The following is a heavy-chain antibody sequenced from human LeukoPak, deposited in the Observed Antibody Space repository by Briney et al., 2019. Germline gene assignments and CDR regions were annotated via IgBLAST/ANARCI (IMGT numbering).Heavy chain of an antibody. CDR3: ARASSDSYDSSGFDY. V-gene: IGHV1-8*01. J-gene: IGHJ4*02. CDR1: GYTFTSYD. CDR2: MNPNSGNT. Sequence: ASVTVSFTASGYTFTSYDINWVRQATRQGLEWMGWMNPNSGNTGYAQKFQGRVTMTRNTSISTAYMELSSLRSEDTAVYYCARASSDSYDSSGFDYWGQGTLVTVSS. D-gene: IGHD3-22*01.